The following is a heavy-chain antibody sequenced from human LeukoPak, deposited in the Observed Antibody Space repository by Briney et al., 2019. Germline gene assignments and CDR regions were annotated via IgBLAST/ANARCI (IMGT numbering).Heavy chain of an antibody. J-gene: IGHJ4*02. Sequence: GGSLRLSCGASGFTFSSYGMHWVRQAPGKGLEGVAFIRYDGSNKYYADSVKGRFTISRDNSKNTLYLQMNSLRAEDTAVYYCARGLEYYGDYVFDYWGQGTLVTVSS. CDR3: ARGLEYYGDYVFDY. CDR1: GFTFSSYG. CDR2: IRYDGSNK. D-gene: IGHD4-17*01. V-gene: IGHV3-30*02.